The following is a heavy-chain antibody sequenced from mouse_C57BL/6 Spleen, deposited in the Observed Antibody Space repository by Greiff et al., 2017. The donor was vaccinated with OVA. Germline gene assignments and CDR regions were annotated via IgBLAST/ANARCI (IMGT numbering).Heavy chain of an antibody. Sequence: LKESGPGILQSSQTLSLTCSFSGFSLSTSGMGVSWIRQPSGKGLEGLAHIYWDDDKRYNPSLKSRLTISKDTSRNQVFLKITSVDTADTATYYCARMTTVVATEYYFDYWGQGTTLTVSS. V-gene: IGHV8-12*01. D-gene: IGHD1-1*01. CDR2: IYWDDDK. J-gene: IGHJ2*01. CDR1: GFSLSTSGMG. CDR3: ARMTTVVATEYYFDY.